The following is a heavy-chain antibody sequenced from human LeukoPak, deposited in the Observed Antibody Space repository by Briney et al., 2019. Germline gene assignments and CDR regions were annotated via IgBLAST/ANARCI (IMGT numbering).Heavy chain of an antibody. Sequence: GGSLRLSCAASGFTFSSYGMHWVRQAPGKGLEWVAFIRYDGSNKYYADSVKGRFTISRDNSKNTLYLQMNSLRAEDTAVYYCAKDIGIFGVVNDAFDIWGQGTMVTVSS. J-gene: IGHJ3*02. CDR3: AKDIGIFGVVNDAFDI. CDR2: IRYDGSNK. V-gene: IGHV3-30*02. CDR1: GFTFSSYG. D-gene: IGHD3-3*01.